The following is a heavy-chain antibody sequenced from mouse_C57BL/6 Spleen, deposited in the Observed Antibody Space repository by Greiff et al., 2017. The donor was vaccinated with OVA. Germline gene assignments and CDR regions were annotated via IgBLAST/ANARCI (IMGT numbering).Heavy chain of an antibody. J-gene: IGHJ3*01. Sequence: VQLKQSGPELVKPGASVKIPCKASGYTFTDYNMDWVKQSHGKSLEWIGDINPNNGGTIYNQKFKGKATLTVDKSSSTAYMELRSLTSEDTAVYYCARWDYDYDQAWFAYWGQGTLVTVSA. D-gene: IGHD2-4*01. CDR2: INPNNGGT. V-gene: IGHV1-18*01. CDR3: ARWDYDYDQAWFAY. CDR1: GYTFTDYN.